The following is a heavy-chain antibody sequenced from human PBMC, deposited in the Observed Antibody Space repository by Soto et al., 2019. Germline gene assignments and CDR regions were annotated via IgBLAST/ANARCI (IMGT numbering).Heavy chain of an antibody. CDR3: ARAPLRSGSYYNVLRLFDP. V-gene: IGHV1-8*01. CDR1: GYTFTSYD. D-gene: IGHD3-10*01. J-gene: IGHJ5*02. CDR2: MNPNRGNT. Sequence: ASVKVSCKASGYTFTSYDINWVRQATGQGLEWMGWMNPNRGNTGYAQKFQGRVTMTRNTSISTAYMELSSLRSEDTAVYYCARAPLRSGSYYNVLRLFDPWGQGTLVTVSS.